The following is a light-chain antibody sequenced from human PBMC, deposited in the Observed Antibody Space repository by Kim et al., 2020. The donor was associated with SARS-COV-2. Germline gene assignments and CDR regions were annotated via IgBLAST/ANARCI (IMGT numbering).Light chain of an antibody. J-gene: IGKJ5*01. CDR1: QGIGSR. CDR2: TAS. Sequence: DIQLTQSPSFLSASVGDRVTITCRASQGIGSRLAWYQQKPGKAPKLLIHTASTLQTGVPSRFSGSGSGTEFTLTISSLQPEDFVTYYCQQRDDYPITFGQGTRLEIK. CDR3: QQRDDYPIT. V-gene: IGKV1-9*01.